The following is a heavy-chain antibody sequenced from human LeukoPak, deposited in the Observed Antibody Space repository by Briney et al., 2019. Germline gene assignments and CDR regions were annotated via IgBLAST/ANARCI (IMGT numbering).Heavy chain of an antibody. Sequence: PWGSLRLSCAASGFTFSSYWMNWARQAPGKGLEWVASINHNGNVNYYVDSVKGRFTISRDNAKNSLYLQMSNLRAEDTAVYYCASNYGGWGQGTLVTVSS. D-gene: IGHD4-11*01. CDR2: INHNGNVN. V-gene: IGHV3-7*03. J-gene: IGHJ4*02. CDR3: ASNYGG. CDR1: GFTFSSYW.